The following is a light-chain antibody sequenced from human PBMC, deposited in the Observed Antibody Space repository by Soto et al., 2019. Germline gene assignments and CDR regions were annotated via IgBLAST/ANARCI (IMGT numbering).Light chain of an antibody. CDR3: QQASGFPRT. CDR1: QDITKF. CDR2: GAS. J-gene: IGKJ1*01. V-gene: IGKV1-12*01. Sequence: DIQMTQSPSSVSASGGYRITITCLASQDITKFLAWYQQAPGKAPKLLIRGASTLHSGVPSRLSGTGSATNFSLTISSLQHEDFATYYCQQASGFPRTFGQGTKLDIK.